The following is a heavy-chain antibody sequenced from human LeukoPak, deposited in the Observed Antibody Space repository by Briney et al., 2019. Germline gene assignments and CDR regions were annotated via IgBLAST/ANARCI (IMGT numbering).Heavy chain of an antibody. Sequence: GGSLKLSCAASGFTFTTYWMTWLRQAPAKGLEWVANIKGDASDKSYADSVKGRFTISRDNAENSLYLQMNSLRAEDTALYYCARHINWAFDFWGQGTMVTVSS. V-gene: IGHV3-7*04. J-gene: IGHJ3*01. D-gene: IGHD1-1*01. CDR3: ARHINWAFDF. CDR1: GFTFTTYW. CDR2: IKGDASDK.